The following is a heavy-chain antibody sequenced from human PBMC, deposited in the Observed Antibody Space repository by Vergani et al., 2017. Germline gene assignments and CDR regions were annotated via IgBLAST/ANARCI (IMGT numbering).Heavy chain of an antibody. CDR3: AKQYFVSGNYLFDY. CDR1: EFTFSNYA. J-gene: IGHJ4*02. Sequence: EVQLLESGGGLVQPGGSLRLTCAASEFTFSNYAMNWVRQAPGKGLGWVSGISGSGVSAYYTDSVKGRFTISRDNSKNMLFLQMNNLRTEDTALYYFAKQYFVSGNYLFDYWGQGPLVTVSS. D-gene: IGHD3-10*01. V-gene: IGHV3-23*01. CDR2: ISGSGVSA.